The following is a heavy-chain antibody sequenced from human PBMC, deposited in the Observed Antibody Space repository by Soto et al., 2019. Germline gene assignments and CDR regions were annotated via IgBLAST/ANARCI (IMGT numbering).Heavy chain of an antibody. J-gene: IGHJ4*02. CDR3: ATHKDYGDYIVFDY. V-gene: IGHV4-39*01. CDR1: GGSISSSSYY. Sequence: TLSLTCTVSGGSISSSSYYWGWIRQPPGKGLEWIGSIYYSGSTYYNPSLKSRVTISVDTSKNQFSLKLSSVTAADTAVYYCATHKDYGDYIVFDYWGQGTLVTVSS. D-gene: IGHD4-17*01. CDR2: IYYSGST.